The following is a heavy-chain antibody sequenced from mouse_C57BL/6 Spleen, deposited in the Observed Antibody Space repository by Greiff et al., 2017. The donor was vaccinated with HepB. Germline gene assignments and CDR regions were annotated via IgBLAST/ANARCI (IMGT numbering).Heavy chain of an antibody. Sequence: VKLQESGAELVKPGASVKMSCKASGYTFTSYWITWVKQRPGQGLEWIGDIYPGSVSTNANEKFKSKATLHVETSSSTAYMQLSSLTSEDAAVDYCARRRSKYSAWFAYWGQGTLVTVSA. D-gene: IGHD2-5*01. CDR1: GYTFTSYW. CDR2: IYPGSVST. V-gene: IGHV1-55*01. J-gene: IGHJ3*01. CDR3: ARRRSKYSAWFAY.